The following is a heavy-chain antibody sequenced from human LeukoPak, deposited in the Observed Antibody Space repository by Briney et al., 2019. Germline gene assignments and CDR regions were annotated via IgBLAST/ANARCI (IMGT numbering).Heavy chain of an antibody. CDR1: GYTFTSYG. Sequence: GASVTVSCKAPGYTFTSYGISWVRQAPGQGLEWMGWISAYNGNTNYAQKLQGRVTMTTDTSTSTAYMELRSLRSDDTAVYYCARDPGIAAAETYYYYYMDVWGKGTTVTVSS. D-gene: IGHD6-13*01. CDR2: ISAYNGNT. CDR3: ARDPGIAAAETYYYYYMDV. J-gene: IGHJ6*03. V-gene: IGHV1-18*01.